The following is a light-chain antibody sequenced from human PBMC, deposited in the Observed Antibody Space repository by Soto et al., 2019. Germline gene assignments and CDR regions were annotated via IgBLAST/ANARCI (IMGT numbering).Light chain of an antibody. CDR1: SSDVGSYNL. CDR3: CSYARGSTLV. CDR2: EDS. J-gene: IGLJ3*02. Sequence: QSALTQPASVSGSPGQSITISCTGTSSDVGSYNLVSWYQQHPGKAPKLMIYEDSKRPSGVSNRFFGSKSGNTASLTISGLQAEAEADYFCCSYARGSTLVFGGGTKVTVL. V-gene: IGLV2-23*01.